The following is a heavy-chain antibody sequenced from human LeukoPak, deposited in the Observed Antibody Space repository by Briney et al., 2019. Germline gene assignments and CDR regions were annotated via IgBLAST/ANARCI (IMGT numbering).Heavy chain of an antibody. V-gene: IGHV3-53*01. CDR2: IYSGGST. CDR1: GFTFSSNY. J-gene: IGHJ3*02. D-gene: IGHD3-3*01. CDR3: ARDDDLWGDRAFDI. Sequence: GGSLRLSCAASGFTFSSNYMSWVRQAPGKGLEWVSDIYSGGSTYYADSVKGRFTISSDNSKNTLYLQMNSLRAEDTAVYYCARDDDLWGDRAFDIWGQGTMVTVSS.